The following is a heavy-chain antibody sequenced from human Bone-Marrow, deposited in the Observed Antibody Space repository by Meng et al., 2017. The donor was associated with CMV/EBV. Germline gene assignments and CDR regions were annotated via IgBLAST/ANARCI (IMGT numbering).Heavy chain of an antibody. CDR2: IYYSGST. CDR1: GGSISSSSYY. V-gene: IGHV4-39*07. D-gene: IGHD3-3*01. J-gene: IGHJ5*02. Sequence: SETLSLTCTVSGGSISSSSYYWGWIRQPPGKGLEWIGSIYYSGSTNYNPSLKSRVTISVDTSKNQFSLKLSSVTAADTAVYYCARFYDFWSGYYWGWLDPWGQGTLVTVSS. CDR3: ARFYDFWSGYYWGWLDP.